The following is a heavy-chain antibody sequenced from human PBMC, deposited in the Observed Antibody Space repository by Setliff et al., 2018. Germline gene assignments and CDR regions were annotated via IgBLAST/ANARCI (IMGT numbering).Heavy chain of an antibody. CDR2: IYHRGRT. J-gene: IGHJ3*01. CDR3: ASPRRDDLDTPFDAFDL. D-gene: IGHD1-1*01. V-gene: IGHV4-38-2*01. Sequence: KSSETLSLTCDVSGISITSGHYWGWIRQPPGKGLEWIATIYHRGRTYYNPSLGSRVTISLDTPKNQYSLRLRSVTAADTAVYYCASPRRDDLDTPFDAFDLWGQGTKVTVSS. CDR1: GISITSGHY.